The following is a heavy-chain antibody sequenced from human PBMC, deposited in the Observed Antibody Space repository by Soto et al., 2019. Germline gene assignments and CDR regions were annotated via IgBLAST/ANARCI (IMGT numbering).Heavy chain of an antibody. CDR2: IIPIFGTA. Sequence: SVKVSCKASGGTFSSYAISWVRQAPGQGLEWMGGIIPIFGTANYAQKFQGRVTITADESTSTAYMELSSLRSEDTAVYSCPTQSRLAPRSYYSGLDVWGQGTTVTVSS. CDR3: PTQSRLAPRSYYSGLDV. J-gene: IGHJ6*02. V-gene: IGHV1-69*13. CDR1: GGTFSSYA.